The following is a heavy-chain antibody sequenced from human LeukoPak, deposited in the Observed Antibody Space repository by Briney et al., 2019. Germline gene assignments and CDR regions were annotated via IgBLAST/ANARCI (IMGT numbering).Heavy chain of an antibody. J-gene: IGHJ4*02. CDR1: GYIFTGYY. D-gene: IGHD2-2*01. CDR2: INPNSGGT. V-gene: IGHV1-2*02. CDR3: ARGLESWDIVVVPAAAT. Sequence: ASVKVSCKSSGYIFTGYYMHWVRQAPGQGLEWMGWINPNSGGTNYAQKLQGRVTMTTDTSTSTAYMELRSLRSDDTAVYYCARGLESWDIVVVPAAATWGQGTLVTVSS.